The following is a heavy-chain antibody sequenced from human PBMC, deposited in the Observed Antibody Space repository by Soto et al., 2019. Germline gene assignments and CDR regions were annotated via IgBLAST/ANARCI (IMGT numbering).Heavy chain of an antibody. CDR3: AREESSVTPKVGHYFDY. D-gene: IGHD4-17*01. J-gene: IGHJ4*02. CDR1: GFTVSSNY. CDR2: IYSGGGT. V-gene: IGHV3-66*01. Sequence: HPGGSLRLSCAASGFTVSSNYMSWVRQAPGKGLEWISVIYSGGGTYYADSVKSRFTISRENSKNTLYLQMNRLRVEDTAVYYCAREESSVTPKVGHYFDYWGRGTLVTVSS.